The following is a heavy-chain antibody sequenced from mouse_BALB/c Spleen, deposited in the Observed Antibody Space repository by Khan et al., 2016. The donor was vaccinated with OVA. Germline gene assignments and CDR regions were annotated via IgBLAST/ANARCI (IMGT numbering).Heavy chain of an antibody. CDR2: IWGGGST. V-gene: IGHV2-6-5*01. Sequence: VQLQESGPGLVAPSQSLSITCTVSGFSLTDYGVSWIRQPPGKGLEWLAVIWGGGSTYYNSALISRLSISKDTSKSQVFLKMNSLRTDDAAMYYCAKGVWSYYVALDYWGQGTSVTVSS. CDR1: GFSLTDYG. CDR3: AKGVWSYYVALDY. D-gene: IGHD2-10*02. J-gene: IGHJ4*01.